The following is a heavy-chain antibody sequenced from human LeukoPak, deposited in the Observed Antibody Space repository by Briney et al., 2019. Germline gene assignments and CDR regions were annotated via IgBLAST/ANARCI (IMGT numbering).Heavy chain of an antibody. V-gene: IGHV3-74*01. D-gene: IGHD1-26*01. CDR1: GFTFSSYW. J-gene: IGHJ4*02. CDR2: INSDGSST. CDR3: ARWDSGSYYGIGD. Sequence: GGSLRLSCAASGFTFSSYWMHWVRQAPGKGLVWVSRINSDGSSTSYADSVKGRFTISRDNAKNSLYLQMNSLRADDTAIYYCARWDSGSYYGIGDWGQGTLVTVSS.